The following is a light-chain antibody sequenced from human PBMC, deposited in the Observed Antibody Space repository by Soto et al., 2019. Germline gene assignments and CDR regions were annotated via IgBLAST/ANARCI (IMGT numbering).Light chain of an antibody. V-gene: IGKV3-15*01. CDR2: GAS. Sequence: EIVMTQSPATLSVSPGERATLSCMASQSVSSNLAWYQQKPGQAPRLLIYGASTSATGIPARFSGSGSGTEFTLTISSLQSEDFAVYYCQQYNNWPLYTFGQGTKLEIK. CDR1: QSVSSN. CDR3: QQYNNWPLYT. J-gene: IGKJ2*01.